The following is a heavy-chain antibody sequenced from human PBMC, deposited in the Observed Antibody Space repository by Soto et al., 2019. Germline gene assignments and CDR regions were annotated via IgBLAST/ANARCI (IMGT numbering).Heavy chain of an antibody. CDR1: GDSISNSRFY. V-gene: IGHV4-39*01. J-gene: IGHJ5*02. Sequence: PSETLSLTCSVSGDSISNSRFYWAWIRQPPGEGLEWIGSIYHTGNAYYNPSLKSRVTIFVDTSKNQFSLKLTSVTAADTALYYCARDNFDSSDYTTNWFDPWGQGSLVTVSS. D-gene: IGHD3-22*01. CDR2: IYHTGNA. CDR3: ARDNFDSSDYTTNWFDP.